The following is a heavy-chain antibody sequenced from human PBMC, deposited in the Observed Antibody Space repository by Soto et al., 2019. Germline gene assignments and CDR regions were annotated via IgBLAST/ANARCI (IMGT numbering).Heavy chain of an antibody. D-gene: IGHD1-7*01. CDR1: GFPFSSYT. V-gene: IGHV3-21*04. CDR3: ARGTNYPYYYYGMDV. Sequence: GGSLRLSCAASGFPFSSYTMNWVRQAPGKGLEWVSSISSSGSYIYDADSVKGRFNISRDKSISTAYLQWSSLKASDTAMYYCARGTNYPYYYYGMDVWGQGTTVTVSS. CDR2: ISSSGSYI. J-gene: IGHJ6*02.